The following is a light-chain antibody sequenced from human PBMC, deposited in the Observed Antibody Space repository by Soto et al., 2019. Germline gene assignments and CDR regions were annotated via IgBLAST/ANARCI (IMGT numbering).Light chain of an antibody. CDR3: QQYYSAPPT. J-gene: IGKJ1*01. CDR1: QSVLYWSSNKNY. V-gene: IGKV4-1*01. Sequence: DIVMTQSPDSLAVSLGERATINCKSSQSVLYWSSNKNYLAWYQQKPGQPPKLLIYWASTRESGVPDRFSGSGSGTDFTLTISSLQDEDVAIYYCQQYYSAPPTFGQGTKVEIK. CDR2: WAS.